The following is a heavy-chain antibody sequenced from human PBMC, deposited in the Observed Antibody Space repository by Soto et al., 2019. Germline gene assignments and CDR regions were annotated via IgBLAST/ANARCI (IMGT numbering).Heavy chain of an antibody. CDR3: ARGGYYFYMDV. CDR2: IHHSGST. Sequence: SETLSLTCAVSGGSISISNWWSWVRQTPGKGLEWIGQIHHSGSTNYSPSLTSRVTISVDKSKNQFPLKMNSVTAADTAVYYCARGGYYFYMDVWGKGTTVTVSS. J-gene: IGHJ6*03. V-gene: IGHV4-4*02. CDR1: GGSISISNW. D-gene: IGHD1-26*01.